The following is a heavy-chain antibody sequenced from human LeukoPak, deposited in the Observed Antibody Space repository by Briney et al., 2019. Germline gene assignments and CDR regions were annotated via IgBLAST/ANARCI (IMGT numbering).Heavy chain of an antibody. V-gene: IGHV3-23*01. J-gene: IGHJ4*02. CDR1: GFTFSSYA. Sequence: GGSLRLSCAASGFTFSSYAMSWVRQAPGKGLEWVSAISGSGGSTYYADSVKGRFTISRDNSKNTLYLRMNSLRAEDTAVYYCAKATGYSSSWYLVGYWGQGTLVTVSS. CDR2: ISGSGGST. D-gene: IGHD6-13*01. CDR3: AKATGYSSSWYLVGY.